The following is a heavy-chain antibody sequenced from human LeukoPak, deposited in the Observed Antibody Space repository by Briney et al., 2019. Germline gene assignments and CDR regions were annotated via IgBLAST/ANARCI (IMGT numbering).Heavy chain of an antibody. CDR2: IYYSGST. V-gene: IGHV4-39*07. CDR1: GGSISSSSYY. J-gene: IGHJ4*02. D-gene: IGHD6-6*01. Sequence: SETLFLTCTVSGGSISSSSYYWGWIRQPPGKGLEWIGSIYYSGSTYYNPSLKSRVTISVDTSKNQFSLKLSSVTAADTAVYYCARGGSYSSSPFDYWGQGTLVTVSS. CDR3: ARGGSYSSSPFDY.